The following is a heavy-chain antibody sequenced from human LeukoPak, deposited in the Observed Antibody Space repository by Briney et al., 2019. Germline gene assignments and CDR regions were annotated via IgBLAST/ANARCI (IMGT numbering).Heavy chain of an antibody. Sequence: GGSLRLSCAASGFTFSGYGMHWVRQAPGKGLEWVAIISYDGSNTYYPDSVQGRFTISRDKSKNTLYLQMNSLRAEDTAVYYCAKEGTPGGGYCSAYSCYSHFDYWGQGTLVTVSS. CDR1: GFTFSGYG. V-gene: IGHV3-30*18. CDR2: ISYDGSNT. CDR3: AKEGTPGGGYCSAYSCYSHFDY. D-gene: IGHD2-15*01. J-gene: IGHJ4*02.